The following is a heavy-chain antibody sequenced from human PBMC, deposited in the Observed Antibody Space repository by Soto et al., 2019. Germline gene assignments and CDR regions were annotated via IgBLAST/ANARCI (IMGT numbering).Heavy chain of an antibody. Sequence: QVQLVESGGGVVQPGRSLRLSWAASRFTFTIYGMHWVRQAPGKGLEWVAVIWYDGSNKYYADSVKGRFTISRDNSKNTLYLQMNSLRAEDTAVYYCAREEMATIHPWVPAAFDIWGQGTMVTVSS. CDR3: AREEMATIHPWVPAAFDI. CDR2: IWYDGSNK. CDR1: RFTFTIYG. V-gene: IGHV3-33*01. D-gene: IGHD5-12*01. J-gene: IGHJ3*02.